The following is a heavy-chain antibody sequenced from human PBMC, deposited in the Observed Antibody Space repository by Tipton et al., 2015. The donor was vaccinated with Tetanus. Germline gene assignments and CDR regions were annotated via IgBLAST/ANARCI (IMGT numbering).Heavy chain of an antibody. J-gene: IGHJ4*02. CDR3: ARRDYSDSSVDN. D-gene: IGHD3-22*01. V-gene: IGHV4-34*01. CDR1: GGSFSGYY. CDR2: IYFSGST. Sequence: TLSLTCAVYGGSFSGYYWGWIRQPPGKGLEWIGSIYFSGSTYYNPSLKSRVTIYVDTSKKQFSLRLSSVTAADTAVYYCARRDYSDSSVDNWGQGTLVTVSS.